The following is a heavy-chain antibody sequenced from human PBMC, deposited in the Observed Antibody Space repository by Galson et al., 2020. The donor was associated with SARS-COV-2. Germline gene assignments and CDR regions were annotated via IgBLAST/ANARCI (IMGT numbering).Heavy chain of an antibody. J-gene: IGHJ6*02. Sequence: SGPTLVNPPQTLTLTCTFSGFSLSTSGMCVSWIRQPPGKALEWLALLDWDDDKYYSTSLKTRLTISKDTSKNQVVLTMTNMDPVDTATYYCARDSYDILTGSGYYGMDVWGQGTTVTVSS. CDR1: GFSLSTSGMC. CDR2: LDWDDDK. D-gene: IGHD3-9*01. V-gene: IGHV2-70*01. CDR3: ARDSYDILTGSGYYGMDV.